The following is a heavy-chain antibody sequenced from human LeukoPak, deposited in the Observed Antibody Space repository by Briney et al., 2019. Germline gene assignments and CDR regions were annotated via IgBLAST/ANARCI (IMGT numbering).Heavy chain of an antibody. CDR1: GFTFSSYA. CDR3: ATRGTVNGDY. Sequence: GGSLRLSCAAPGFTFSSYAMRWVRQAPGKGLEWVAVISYDGSDKYYADSVKGRFTISRDNSKNTLYLQMNSLRAEDTAVYYCATRGTVNGDYWGQGTLVTVSS. CDR2: ISYDGSDK. V-gene: IGHV3-30*04. D-gene: IGHD4-17*01. J-gene: IGHJ4*02.